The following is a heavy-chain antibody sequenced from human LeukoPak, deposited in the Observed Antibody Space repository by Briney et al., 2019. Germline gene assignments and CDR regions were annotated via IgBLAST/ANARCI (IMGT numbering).Heavy chain of an antibody. D-gene: IGHD2-15*01. Sequence: ASVKVSCKASGYTFTGYYMHWVRQAPGQGLEWMGWINPNSGGTNYAQKFQGRVTMTRDTSIRTAYMELSRLRSDDTAVYYCARVAIVVVVAATPPHDAFDIWGQGTMVTVSS. J-gene: IGHJ3*02. CDR1: GYTFTGYY. CDR3: ARVAIVVVVAATPPHDAFDI. V-gene: IGHV1-2*02. CDR2: INPNSGGT.